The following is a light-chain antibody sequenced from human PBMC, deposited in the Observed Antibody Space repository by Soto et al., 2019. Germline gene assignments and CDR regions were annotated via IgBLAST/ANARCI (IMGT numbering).Light chain of an antibody. CDR2: EVS. CDR3: CSYAGSSTYV. CDR1: SRDVGSYNL. J-gene: IGLJ1*01. Sequence: QSALTEPAPVSGSPGQSITISCTGTSRDVGSYNLVSWYQQHPGKAPKLMIYEVSKRPSGVSNRFSGSKSGNTASLTISGLQAEDEADYYCCSYAGSSTYVFGTGTKLTVL. V-gene: IGLV2-23*02.